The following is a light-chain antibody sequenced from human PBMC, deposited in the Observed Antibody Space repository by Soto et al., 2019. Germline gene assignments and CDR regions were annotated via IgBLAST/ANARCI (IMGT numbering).Light chain of an antibody. V-gene: IGKV3-20*01. CDR3: QQYNSWPWT. CDR2: TAS. J-gene: IGKJ1*01. CDR1: QSVISSY. Sequence: EIVLTQSPGTLSLSPGERATLSCRASQSVISSYLAWHQKKPGQAPRLLIYTASSRATAIPARFSGSGSGTEFTLTISSLESEDFAVYHCQQYNSWPWTFGQGTQVEIK.